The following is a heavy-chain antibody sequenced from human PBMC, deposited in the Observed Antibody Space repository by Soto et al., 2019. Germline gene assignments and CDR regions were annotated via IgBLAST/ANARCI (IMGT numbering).Heavy chain of an antibody. Sequence: QVQLVQSGAEVKKPGASVRVSCKASGYIFTNYYIHWVRQAPGQGLDWMGMIDPHAGTTTYAQKFQGRLTVTRDTSTSTVYMELSSLRSEDTAVYFCARDQYSSGWYRFFPNWGQGILVTVSS. J-gene: IGHJ4*02. V-gene: IGHV1-46*01. CDR2: IDPHAGTT. CDR1: GYIFTNYY. D-gene: IGHD6-19*01. CDR3: ARDQYSSGWYRFFPN.